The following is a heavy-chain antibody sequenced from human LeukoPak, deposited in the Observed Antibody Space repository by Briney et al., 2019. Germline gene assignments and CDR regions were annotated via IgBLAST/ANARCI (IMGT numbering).Heavy chain of an antibody. CDR1: GGSFSGYY. CDR3: ARGRRIQLWLRAFDI. D-gene: IGHD5-18*01. CDR2: INHSGST. Sequence: PSETLSLTCAVYGGSFSGYYRSWIRQPPGKGLEWIGEINHSGSTNYNPSLKSRVTISVDASKNQFSLKLSSVTAADTAVYYCARGRRIQLWLRAFDIWGQGTMVTVSS. V-gene: IGHV4-34*01. J-gene: IGHJ3*02.